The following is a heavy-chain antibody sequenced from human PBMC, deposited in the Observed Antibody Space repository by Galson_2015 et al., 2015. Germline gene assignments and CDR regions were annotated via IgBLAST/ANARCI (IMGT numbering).Heavy chain of an antibody. V-gene: IGHV3-48*02. D-gene: IGHD4-17*01. CDR2: IHSSNNNK. Sequence: SLRLSCAASGLTFSSYSMNWVRQAPGKGLEWISYIHSSNNNKYYADSVKGRFTISRDNAKNSLYLQMNSLRDEDTAVYYCARLYGDYGYWGQGTLVTVSS. J-gene: IGHJ4*02. CDR1: GLTFSSYS. CDR3: ARLYGDYGY.